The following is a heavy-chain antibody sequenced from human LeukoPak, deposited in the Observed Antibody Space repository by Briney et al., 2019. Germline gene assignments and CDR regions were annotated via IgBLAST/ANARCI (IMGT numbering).Heavy chain of an antibody. D-gene: IGHD6-13*01. Sequence: SETLSLTRTVSGDAISTYYWSWIRQPPGKGLEWIGYVYHTGTTKYNPSLKSRVTITVDTTRNQFSLNLSSVTAADTAVYYCARSFGPGLAVAGPSLYWGQGTLVTVSS. CDR2: VYHTGTT. CDR1: GDAISTYY. V-gene: IGHV4-59*01. CDR3: ARSFGPGLAVAGPSLY. J-gene: IGHJ4*02.